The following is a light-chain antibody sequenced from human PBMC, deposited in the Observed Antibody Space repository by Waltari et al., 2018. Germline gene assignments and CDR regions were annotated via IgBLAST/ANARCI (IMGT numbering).Light chain of an antibody. Sequence: EVVLTQSPGTLSLSPGERATPPCRASQSVVSAYLAWYQQKPGQAPRLLIFGASNRATGIPDRFSGSGSGTDFTLTISRLEPEDFAVYYCQHYDSSTGFTFGPGSKVDIK. CDR1: QSVVSAY. V-gene: IGKV3-20*01. J-gene: IGKJ3*01. CDR3: QHYDSSTGFT. CDR2: GAS.